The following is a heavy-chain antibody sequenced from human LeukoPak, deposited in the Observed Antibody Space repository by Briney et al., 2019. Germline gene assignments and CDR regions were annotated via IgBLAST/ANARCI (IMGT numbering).Heavy chain of an antibody. V-gene: IGHV3-23*01. J-gene: IGHJ4*02. CDR3: AKDRVVGATRGYN. Sequence: GGSLRLSCAASGVTFSSYAMRGVRQAPGKGLEWVSAISGSGGSTYYADSVKGRFTISRDNSKNTLYLQMNSLRAEDTAVYYCAKDRVVGATRGYNWGQGTLVTVSS. CDR1: GVTFSSYA. D-gene: IGHD1-26*01. CDR2: ISGSGGST.